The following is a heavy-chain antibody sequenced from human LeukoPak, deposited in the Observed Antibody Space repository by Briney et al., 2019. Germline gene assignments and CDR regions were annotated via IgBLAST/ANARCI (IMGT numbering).Heavy chain of an antibody. J-gene: IGHJ4*02. Sequence: PSETLSLTCTVSGGSISSYYWSWIRQPPGKGLEWIGYIYYSGSTNYNPSLKSRVTISVDTSKNQFSLKLSSVTAADTAVYYCARQGRAGTTFDYWGQGTLVPVSS. CDR1: GGSISSYY. D-gene: IGHD6-19*01. CDR2: IYYSGST. CDR3: ARQGRAGTTFDY. V-gene: IGHV4-59*01.